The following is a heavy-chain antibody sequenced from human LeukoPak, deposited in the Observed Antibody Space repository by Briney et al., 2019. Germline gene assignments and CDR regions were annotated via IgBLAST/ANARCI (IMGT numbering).Heavy chain of an antibody. V-gene: IGHV5-51*01. CDR2: IYPGDFDT. Sequence: GESLKISLKGSGYRFTSYWIGWVRQMPGKGLEWMGIIYPGDFDTRYSPSFQGQVTISADKSISTAYLQWSSLEASDTAMYYCARQYDFWSGRPFDPWGQGTLVTVSS. D-gene: IGHD3-3*01. CDR1: GYRFTSYW. CDR3: ARQYDFWSGRPFDP. J-gene: IGHJ5*02.